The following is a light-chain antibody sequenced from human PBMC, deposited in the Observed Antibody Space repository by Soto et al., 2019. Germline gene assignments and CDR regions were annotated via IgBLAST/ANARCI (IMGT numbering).Light chain of an antibody. CDR1: SSDVGAYTS. CDR3: TSHTSDNRSYV. Sequence: QSALTQPASVSGSPGQSITISCSGTSSDVGAYTSVSWYQQHPGKAPKLMIYEVSNRPSGVSNRFSGSKSANTASLTISGLHADDEAHYYCTSHTSDNRSYVFGTGTKLTVL. CDR2: EVS. J-gene: IGLJ1*01. V-gene: IGLV2-14*01.